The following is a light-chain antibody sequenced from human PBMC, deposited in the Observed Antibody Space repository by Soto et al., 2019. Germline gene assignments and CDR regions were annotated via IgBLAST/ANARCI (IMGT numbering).Light chain of an antibody. J-gene: IGKJ5*01. V-gene: IGKV1-39*01. CDR1: QNIGIY. Sequence: DIQLTQSPSSRSAPAEDRDTVTRGASQNIGIYLTWYHQKAGKAPKXMVFGASTLQSGVPPRFSGSGSGTEFTLSIGSLQPEDFATYYCQQSYSIPITLGQGTRLEIK. CDR2: GAS. CDR3: QQSYSIPIT.